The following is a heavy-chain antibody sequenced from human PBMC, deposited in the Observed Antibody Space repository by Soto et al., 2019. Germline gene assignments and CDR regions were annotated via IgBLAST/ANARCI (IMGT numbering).Heavy chain of an antibody. D-gene: IGHD6-13*01. J-gene: IGHJ3*01. CDR1: GFTFSNYL. V-gene: IGHV3-7*04. CDR2: IKEDGSVI. Sequence: GGSLRLSCEASGFTFSNYLMSWVRQAPDKGPGFVANIKEDGSVINYVDSVKGRFTISRDNVKNSVYLHMNSLRGEDTAIYYCARDPGSSAFDLWGQGTVVTVSS. CDR3: ARDPGSSAFDL.